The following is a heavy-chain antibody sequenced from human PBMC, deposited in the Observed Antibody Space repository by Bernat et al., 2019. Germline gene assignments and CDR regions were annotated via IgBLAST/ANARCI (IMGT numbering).Heavy chain of an antibody. V-gene: IGHV3-23*01. CDR1: GFTFSTCA. J-gene: IGHJ4*02. CDR3: ARDFCGGDCSVNPPDNY. D-gene: IGHD2-21*02. Sequence: EVQLLESGGGLVQPGGSLRLSCAASGFTFSTCAMSWVRQAPGKGLEWVSAISDSGGTTPYADSVKGRFVISRDNSKNSLYLQMNSLRAEDTAVYYCARDFCGGDCSVNPPDNYWGQGTLVTVSS. CDR2: ISDSGGTT.